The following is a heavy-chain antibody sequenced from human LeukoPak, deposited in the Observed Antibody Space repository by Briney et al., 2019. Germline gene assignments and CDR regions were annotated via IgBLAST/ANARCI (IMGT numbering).Heavy chain of an antibody. CDR1: GFTFSSYA. V-gene: IGHV3-30-3*01. D-gene: IGHD3-22*01. CDR2: ISFDGTNQ. CDR3: ARFTFYYDTSDYPFDC. J-gene: IGHJ4*02. Sequence: PGRSLRLSCAASGFTFSSYAIHWVRQAPGKGLEWVALISFDGTNQYYADSVKGRFTVSRDNSKNTLYLQMNSLRAEDTAVYYCARFTFYYDTSDYPFDCWGQGTLVTVSS.